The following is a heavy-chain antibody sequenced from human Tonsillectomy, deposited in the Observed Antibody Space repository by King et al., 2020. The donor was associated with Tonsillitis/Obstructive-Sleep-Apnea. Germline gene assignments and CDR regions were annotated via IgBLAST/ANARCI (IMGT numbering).Heavy chain of an antibody. CDR2: INHSGST. CDR3: ARVDTAMEIPLDAFDI. J-gene: IGHJ3*02. D-gene: IGHD5-18*01. V-gene: IGHV4-34*01. CDR1: GGSFSGYY. Sequence: VQLQQWGAGLLKPSETLSLTCAVYGGSFSGYYWSWIRQPPGKGLEWIGEINHSGSTNYNPSLKSRVTISVDTPKNQVSLKLSSVTAADTAVYYCARVDTAMEIPLDAFDIWGQGTMVTVSS.